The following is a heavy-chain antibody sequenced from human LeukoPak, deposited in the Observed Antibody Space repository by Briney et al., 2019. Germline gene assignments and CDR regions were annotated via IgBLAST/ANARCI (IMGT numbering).Heavy chain of an antibody. CDR3: GRYFDLYCSGGRCSPSHFDY. CDR2: VRGSTVST. CDR1: GFTFSNYD. J-gene: IGHJ4*02. D-gene: IGHD2-15*01. Sequence: QPGGSLRLPCAASGFTFSNYDMSWVRQAPGKGLEWVSTVRGSTVSTYYADSVKGRFTISRDNSKNTLYLQMSSLRAEDTAVYYCGRYFDLYCSGGRCSPSHFDYWGQGPLVTVPS. V-gene: IGHV3-23*01.